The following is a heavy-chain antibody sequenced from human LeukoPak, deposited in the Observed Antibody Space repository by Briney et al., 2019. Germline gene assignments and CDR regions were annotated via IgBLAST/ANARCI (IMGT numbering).Heavy chain of an antibody. V-gene: IGHV3-66*01. CDR3: AREGRDDSSGYKPYYFDY. CDR1: GFTFSSYA. J-gene: IGHJ4*02. D-gene: IGHD3-22*01. CDR2: IYSGGNT. Sequence: GGSLRLSCAASGFTFSSYAMSWVRQAPGKGLEWVSVIYSGGNTYYADSVKDRFTISRDNSKNTLNLQMNSLRAEDTAVYYCAREGRDDSSGYKPYYFDYWGQGTLVTVSS.